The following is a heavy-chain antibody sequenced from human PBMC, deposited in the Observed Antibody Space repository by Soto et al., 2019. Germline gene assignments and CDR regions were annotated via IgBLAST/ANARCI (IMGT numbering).Heavy chain of an antibody. D-gene: IGHD3-22*01. V-gene: IGHV4-59*01. CDR3: ARDFYDSVGYTWFDY. CDR2: IHNSGTS. J-gene: IGHJ5*01. Sequence: XETLSLTCTVPGDTSTSYYWGWIRQAPGKGLEWIGHIHNSGTSTHNPSLNGRVTISIDMSKKQFSLKLTSLTSADTAVYYCARDFYDSVGYTWFDYWSQGTLVTVSS. CDR1: GDTSTSYY.